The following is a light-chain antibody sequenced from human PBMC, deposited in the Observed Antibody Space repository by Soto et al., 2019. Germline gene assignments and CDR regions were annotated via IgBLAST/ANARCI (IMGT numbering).Light chain of an antibody. CDR2: DVS. V-gene: IGLV2-14*01. CDR3: SSYTGSTTLHYV. CDR1: SSDVGGYNY. Sequence: QLVLTQPASVSGSPGQSITISCTGTSSDVGGYNYVSWYQQHPGKAPKLLIYDVSNRPSGASNRFSGSKSGNTASLTISGLQAEDEADYYCSSYTGSTTLHYVFGTGTKLTVL. J-gene: IGLJ1*01.